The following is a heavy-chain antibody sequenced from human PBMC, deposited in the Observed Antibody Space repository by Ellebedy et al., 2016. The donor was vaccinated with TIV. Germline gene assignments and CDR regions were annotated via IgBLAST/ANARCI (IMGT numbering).Heavy chain of an antibody. D-gene: IGHD4-17*01. V-gene: IGHV1-69*04. CDR2: IIPILGIA. CDR1: GGTFSSYA. Sequence: AASVKVSCKASGGTFSSYAISWVRQAPGQGLDWMGRIIPILGIANYAQKFQGRVTITADKSTSTAYMELSSLRSEDTAVYYCARESFSGKDYVGYFQHWGQGTLVTVSS. J-gene: IGHJ1*01. CDR3: ARESFSGKDYVGYFQH.